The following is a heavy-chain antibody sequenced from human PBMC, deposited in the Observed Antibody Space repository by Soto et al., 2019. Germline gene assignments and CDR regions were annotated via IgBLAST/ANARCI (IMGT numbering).Heavy chain of an antibody. J-gene: IGHJ6*02. CDR2: INPSGGST. CDR1: GYTFTSYY. D-gene: IGHD3-3*01. Sequence: GASVKVSCKASGYTFTSYYMHWVRQAPGQGLEWMGIINPSGGSTSYAQKFQGRVTMTMDTSTSTVYMELSSLRSEDTAVYYCAREETGKVTIFGVVIQSAYYYGMDVWGQGTTVTVSS. V-gene: IGHV1-46*01. CDR3: AREETGKVTIFGVVIQSAYYYGMDV.